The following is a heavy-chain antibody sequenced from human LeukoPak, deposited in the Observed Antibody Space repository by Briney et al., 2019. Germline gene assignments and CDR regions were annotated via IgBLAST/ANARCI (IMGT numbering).Heavy chain of an antibody. D-gene: IGHD1-1*01. CDR1: GYTFSSYG. Sequence: ASVKVSCKASGYTFSSYGFSWVRQAPGQGLEWMGWINAYNGNTNYAQNLQGRVTMTTDTSTSTAYMELRSLRSDDTAVYYCARRQGTTLNFDYWGQGTLVTVSS. J-gene: IGHJ4*02. CDR3: ARRQGTTLNFDY. CDR2: INAYNGNT. V-gene: IGHV1-18*01.